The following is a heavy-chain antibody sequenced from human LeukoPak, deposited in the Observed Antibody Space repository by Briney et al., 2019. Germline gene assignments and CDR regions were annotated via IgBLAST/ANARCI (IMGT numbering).Heavy chain of an antibody. J-gene: IGHJ5*02. CDR3: VRDGEGLAISVNYWFDL. D-gene: IGHD3-10*01. CDR2: MNPNNGNT. CDR1: GFTFTRYD. Sequence: ASVKVSCKASGFTFTRYDINWVRQATGQGLEWMGWMNPNNGNTGYAQTFQGGVTMTRDTFTSTAYMELRSLTSEDTAVYYCVRDGEGLAISVNYWFDLWGQGTLVTVSS. V-gene: IGHV1-8*01.